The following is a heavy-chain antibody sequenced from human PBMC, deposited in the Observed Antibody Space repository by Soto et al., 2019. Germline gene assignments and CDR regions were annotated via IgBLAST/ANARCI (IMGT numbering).Heavy chain of an antibody. CDR3: AREIAGDYDSSGYCDY. Sequence: ASVKVSCKASGGTFSSYAISWVRQAPGQGLEWMGGIIPIFGTANYAQKFQGRVTITADESTSTAYMELSSLRSEDTAVYYCAREIAGDYDSSGYCDYWGQGTLVTVSS. J-gene: IGHJ4*02. CDR2: IIPIFGTA. CDR1: GGTFSSYA. D-gene: IGHD3-22*01. V-gene: IGHV1-69*13.